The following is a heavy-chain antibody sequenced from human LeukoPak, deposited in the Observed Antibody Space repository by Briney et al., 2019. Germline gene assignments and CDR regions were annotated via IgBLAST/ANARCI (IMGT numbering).Heavy chain of an antibody. D-gene: IGHD3-10*01. CDR3: ARALSLWFGELESGWFDP. V-gene: IGHV1-2*02. Sequence: ASVKVSCKASGYTFTGYYMHWVRQAPGQGLEWMGWINPNSGGTNYAQKFQGRVTMTRDTSISTAYMELSRLRSDDTAVYYCARALSLWFGELESGWFDPWGQGTLVTVSS. J-gene: IGHJ5*02. CDR1: GYTFTGYY. CDR2: INPNSGGT.